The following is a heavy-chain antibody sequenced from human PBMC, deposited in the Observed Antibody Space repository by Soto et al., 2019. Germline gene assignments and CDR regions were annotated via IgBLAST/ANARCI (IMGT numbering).Heavy chain of an antibody. CDR2: ISGSGGST. V-gene: IGHV3-23*01. CDR1: GFTFSSYS. J-gene: IGHJ4*02. CDR3: AKDFYYGAGSYLDY. D-gene: IGHD3-10*01. Sequence: PGGSLRLSCAASGFTFSSYSMSWVRQAPGKGLEWVSAISGSGGSTYYADSVKGRFTISRDNSKNTLYLQMNSLRAEDTAVYYCAKDFYYGAGSYLDYWGQGTLVTVSS.